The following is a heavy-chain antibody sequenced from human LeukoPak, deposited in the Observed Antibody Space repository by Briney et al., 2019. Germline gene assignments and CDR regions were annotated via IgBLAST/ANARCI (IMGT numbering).Heavy chain of an antibody. CDR1: GFAFSSHW. Sequence: GGSLRLSCAASGFAFSSHWMHWVRQAPGKGLEGVANVNREGSDKTYVDSVKGRFTISRDNAKNSLYLQMNSLRAEDTAVYYCARSDTVGATTGFDYWGQGALVTVSS. CDR2: VNREGSDK. CDR3: ARSDTVGATTGFDY. J-gene: IGHJ4*02. V-gene: IGHV3-7*03. D-gene: IGHD1-26*01.